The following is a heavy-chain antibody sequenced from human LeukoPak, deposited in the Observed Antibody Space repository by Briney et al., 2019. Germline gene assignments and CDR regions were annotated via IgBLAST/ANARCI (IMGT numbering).Heavy chain of an antibody. CDR2: IYYSGST. CDR1: GGSISSSSYY. Sequence: PSETLSLTCTVSGGSISSSSYYWGWIRQPPGKGLEWIGSIYYSGSTYYNPSLKSRVTISVDTSKNQFSLKLSSVTAADTAVYYCASGSSGYTYFDYWGQGTLVTVSS. V-gene: IGHV4-39*07. CDR3: ASGSSGYTYFDY. D-gene: IGHD3-22*01. J-gene: IGHJ4*02.